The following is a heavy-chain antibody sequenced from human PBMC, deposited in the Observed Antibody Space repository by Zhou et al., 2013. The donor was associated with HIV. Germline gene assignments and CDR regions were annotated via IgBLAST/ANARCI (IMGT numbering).Heavy chain of an antibody. V-gene: IGHV1-18*01. CDR1: GFSFGTYS. D-gene: IGHD5-18*01. Sequence: QARLVQSGAEIKKPGTSVKVSCQASGFSFGTYSFSWVRQGPGQRLEWMGWSNPNIGDSDYAQRFRGRVTMATDTSIGTAYMDLNRLTSDDTAIYYCARVHGYTYGKDGAFDVWGQGTVVTVSS. J-gene: IGHJ3*01. CDR3: ARVHGYTYGKDGAFDV. CDR2: SNPNIGDS.